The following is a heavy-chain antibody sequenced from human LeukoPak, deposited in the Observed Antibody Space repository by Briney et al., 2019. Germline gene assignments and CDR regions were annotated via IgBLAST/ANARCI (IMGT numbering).Heavy chain of an antibody. J-gene: IGHJ4*02. CDR2: IYHSGST. Sequence: SETLSLTCTVSGGSISSYYWSWIRQPPGKGLEWIGEIYHSGSTNYNPSLKSRVTISVDKSKNQFSLKLSSVTAADTAVYYCARGIAVAGTFAFDYWGQGTLVTVSS. CDR1: GGSISSYY. V-gene: IGHV4-59*12. D-gene: IGHD6-19*01. CDR3: ARGIAVAGTFAFDY.